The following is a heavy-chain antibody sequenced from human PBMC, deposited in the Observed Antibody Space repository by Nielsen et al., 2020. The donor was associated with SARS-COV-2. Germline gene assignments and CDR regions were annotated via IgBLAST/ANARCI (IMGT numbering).Heavy chain of an antibody. CDR2: IYSDGST. CDR1: GFRLDDYG. V-gene: IGHV3-53*01. D-gene: IGHD3-16*01. Sequence: GGSLRLSCAAAGFRLDDYGMNWVRQAPGKGLEWVSIIYSDGSTYYAGSVKGRLTISRDNSKNTLYLQMNSLRAEDTAVYYCARGGGGMDVWGQGTTVTVSS. CDR3: ARGGGGMDV. J-gene: IGHJ6*02.